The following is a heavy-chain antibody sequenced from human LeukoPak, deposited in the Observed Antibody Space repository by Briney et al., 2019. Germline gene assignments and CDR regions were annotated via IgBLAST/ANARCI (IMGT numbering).Heavy chain of an antibody. J-gene: IGHJ4*02. D-gene: IGHD6-19*01. V-gene: IGHV1-46*01. Sequence: GASVKVSCKASGYTFTSYYMHWVRQAPGQGLEWMGIINPSGGSTSYAQKFQGRVTLTRDTSTSTVYMELSSLRSEDTAVYYCAREPTSIAVAGSLDYWGQGTLVTVSS. CDR3: AREPTSIAVAGSLDY. CDR1: GYTFTSYY. CDR2: INPSGGST.